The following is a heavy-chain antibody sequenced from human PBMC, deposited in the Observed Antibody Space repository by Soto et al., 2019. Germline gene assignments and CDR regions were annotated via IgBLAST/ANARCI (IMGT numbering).Heavy chain of an antibody. D-gene: IGHD3-3*01. V-gene: IGHV4-39*07. CDR2: IYYSGST. CDR1: GGSISSNNYY. CDR3: VRFLEWLFRFDP. Sequence: PSETLSLTCTVSGGSISSNNYYWGWIRQPPGKGLEYIGNIYYSGSTYYNPSLKSRVTISVDTSKNQFSLKLSSVTAADTAVYYCVRFLEWLFRFDPWGQGTLVTVSS. J-gene: IGHJ5*02.